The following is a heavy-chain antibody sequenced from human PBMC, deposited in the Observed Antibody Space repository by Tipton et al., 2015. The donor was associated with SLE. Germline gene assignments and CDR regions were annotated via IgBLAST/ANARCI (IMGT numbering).Heavy chain of an antibody. V-gene: IGHV4-31*03. CDR2: IHDSGAT. J-gene: IGHJ4*02. CDR1: GGSIRSGDYY. Sequence: TLSLTCTVSGGSIRSGDYYWSWIRQHPGKGLEWIGYIHDSGATFYNPSLRSRSAISVYPSQNQFSLRLTSATAADTAMYYCARHPGASFDFWGQGILVTVSS. CDR3: ARHPGASFDF.